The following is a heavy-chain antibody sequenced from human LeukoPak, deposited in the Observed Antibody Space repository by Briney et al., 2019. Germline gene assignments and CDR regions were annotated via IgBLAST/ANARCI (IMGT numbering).Heavy chain of an antibody. CDR3: ARSPSYFGSGSYIVY. CDR1: GGSISSGGYY. D-gene: IGHD3-10*01. Sequence: SQTLSLNCTVSGGSISSGGYYWSWIRQPPGKGLEWIGYIYHSGSTYYNPSLKSRVTISVDRSKNQFSLKLSSVTAADTAVYYCARSPSYFGSGSYIVYWGQGTLVTVSS. CDR2: IYHSGST. V-gene: IGHV4-30-2*01. J-gene: IGHJ4*02.